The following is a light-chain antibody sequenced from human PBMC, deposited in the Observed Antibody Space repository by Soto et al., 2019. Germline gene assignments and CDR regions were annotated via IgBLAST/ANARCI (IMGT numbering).Light chain of an antibody. CDR2: AAS. CDR1: QSISTY. CDR3: QQCYSSPRT. V-gene: IGKV1-39*01. J-gene: IGKJ1*01. Sequence: DIQMTQSPSTLSAGVGDRVTITCRASQSISTYINWYQQKAGKAPTLLIYAASSLQSGVPSRFSGGGSGTDFTITINTRQPEDFATYFCQQCYSSPRTFGQGTKV.